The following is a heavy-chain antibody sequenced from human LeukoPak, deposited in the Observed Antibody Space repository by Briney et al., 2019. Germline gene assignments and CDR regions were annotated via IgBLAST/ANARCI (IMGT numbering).Heavy chain of an antibody. D-gene: IGHD6-13*01. CDR2: ISSSSSYI. CDR3: ARRDSSSWYLNY. Sequence: NPGGSLRLSCAASGFTFSSYSMNWVRQAPGKGLEWVSSISSSSSYIYYADSVKGRFTISRDNAKNSLYLQMNSLRAEDTAVYYCARRDSSSWYLNYWGQGTLVIVSS. V-gene: IGHV3-21*01. CDR1: GFTFSSYS. J-gene: IGHJ4*02.